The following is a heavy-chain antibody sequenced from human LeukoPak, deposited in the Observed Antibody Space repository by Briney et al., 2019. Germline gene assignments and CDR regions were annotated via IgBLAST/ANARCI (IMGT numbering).Heavy chain of an antibody. J-gene: IGHJ4*02. V-gene: IGHV3-21*01. CDR1: GFTFSSYT. CDR2: ITSSSSHI. CDR3: ARDLTHDY. Sequence: TGGSLRLSCTASGFTFSSYTMNWVRQAPGKGLEWVSSITSSSSHIYYADSVKGRFTISRDNAKNSLYLQMNSLRAEDTAVYYCARDLTHDYWGQGTLVTVSS.